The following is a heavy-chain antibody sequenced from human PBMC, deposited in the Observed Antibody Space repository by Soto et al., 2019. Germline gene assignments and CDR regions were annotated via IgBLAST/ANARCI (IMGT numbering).Heavy chain of an antibody. D-gene: IGHD2-2*03. Sequence: QVQLVQSGAEVRKPGASVKVSCKASGYTFTNYAMHWVRQAPGQRLEWMGWINAGNGNTKYSQKFQGRVTITRDTSASPAYMELSSLRSEDTAVYYCARGMDYWYFDLWGRGTLVTVSS. V-gene: IGHV1-3*01. J-gene: IGHJ2*01. CDR1: GYTFTNYA. CDR2: INAGNGNT. CDR3: ARGMDYWYFDL.